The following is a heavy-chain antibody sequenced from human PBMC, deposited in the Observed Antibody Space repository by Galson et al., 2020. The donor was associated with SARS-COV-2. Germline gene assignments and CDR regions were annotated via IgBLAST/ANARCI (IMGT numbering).Heavy chain of an antibody. CDR3: TRERGYSYGYSDY. Sequence: NSGGSLRLYCAASGFTFSSYSMNWVRQAQGKGLEWVSSISGTSTNIYYADSVKGRFTISRDNAKNSLYLQMNSLGTEDTAVYYCTRERGYSYGYSDYWGQGTLVTVSS. CDR2: ISGTSTNI. D-gene: IGHD5-18*01. V-gene: IGHV3-21*06. J-gene: IGHJ4*02. CDR1: GFTFSSYS.